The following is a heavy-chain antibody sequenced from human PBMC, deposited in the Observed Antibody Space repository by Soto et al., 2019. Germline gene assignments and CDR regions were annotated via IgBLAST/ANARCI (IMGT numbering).Heavy chain of an antibody. V-gene: IGHV4-59*01. Sequence: QVQLQESGPGLVKPSETLSLTCTVSGGSISSYYWSWIRQPPGKGLEWIGYIYYSGSTNYNPSLKSRVTISVDTSKNQFSLKLSSVTAVDTAVYYCARGRPPGLYSSSWTRMDVWGQGTTVTVSS. CDR1: GGSISSYY. CDR2: IYYSGST. J-gene: IGHJ6*02. CDR3: ARGRPPGLYSSSWTRMDV. D-gene: IGHD6-13*01.